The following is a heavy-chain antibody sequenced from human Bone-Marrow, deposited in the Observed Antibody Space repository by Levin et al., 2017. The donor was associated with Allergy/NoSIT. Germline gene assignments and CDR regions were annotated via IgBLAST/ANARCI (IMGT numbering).Heavy chain of an antibody. Sequence: ASVKVSCKASGFTFTTSGITWVRQAPGQGLEWMGWVSPYTGNTDYAAKFQGRVTMTTDTSTNTAFMELRSLRPDDTAIYYCARDMFLGSGWTDLFDFWGRGTRVTVSP. CDR3: ARDMFLGSGWTDLFDF. D-gene: IGHD6-25*01. V-gene: IGHV1-18*04. CDR2: VSPYTGNT. J-gene: IGHJ4*02. CDR1: GFTFTTSG.